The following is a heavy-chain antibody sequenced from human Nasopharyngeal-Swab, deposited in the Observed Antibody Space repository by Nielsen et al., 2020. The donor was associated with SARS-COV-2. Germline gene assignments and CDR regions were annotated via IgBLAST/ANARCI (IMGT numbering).Heavy chain of an antibody. V-gene: IGHV3-30-3*01. CDR1: GFTFSSYA. D-gene: IGHD1/OR15-1a*01. CDR3: ARGRTGNYYYGMDV. J-gene: IGHJ6*02. CDR2: ISYDGSNK. Sequence: GSLKISCAASGFTFSSYAMHWVRQAPGKGLEWVAVISYDGSNKYYADSVKGRFTISRDNSKNTLYLQMNSLRAEDTAVYYCARGRTGNYYYGMDVWGQGTTVTVSS.